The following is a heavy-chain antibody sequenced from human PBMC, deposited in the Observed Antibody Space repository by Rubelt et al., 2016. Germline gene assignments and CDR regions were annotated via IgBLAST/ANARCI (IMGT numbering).Heavy chain of an antibody. J-gene: IGHJ6*02. Sequence: QVQLVQSGAEVKRPGASVKVSCKASGYPFATYAMHWVRQAPGQRLEWMGWIDAGNGDTKYSINIQGRVTFTRDTSASTAYMELSSLRSEDSAVYYCARFALPAVTTAYYYYALDVWGQGTTVTVSS. V-gene: IGHV1-3*01. D-gene: IGHD4-17*01. CDR1: GYPFATYA. CDR2: IDAGNGDT. CDR3: ARFALPAVTTAYYYYALDV.